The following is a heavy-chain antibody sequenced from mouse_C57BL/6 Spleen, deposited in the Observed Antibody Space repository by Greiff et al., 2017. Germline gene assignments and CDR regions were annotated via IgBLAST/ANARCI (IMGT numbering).Heavy chain of an antibody. CDR3: ARSPIYYDYDFYFDY. CDR2: IYPRSGNT. V-gene: IGHV1-81*01. CDR1: GYTFTSYG. J-gene: IGHJ2*01. D-gene: IGHD2-4*01. Sequence: QVQLQQSGAELARPGASVKLSCKASGYTFTSYGISWVKQRTGPGLEWIGEIYPRSGNTYYNEKFKGKATLTADKSSSTAYMELRSLTSEDSAVYFCARSPIYYDYDFYFDYWGQGTTLTVSS.